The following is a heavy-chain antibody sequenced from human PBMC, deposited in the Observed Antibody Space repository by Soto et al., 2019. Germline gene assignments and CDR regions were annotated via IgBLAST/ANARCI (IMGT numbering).Heavy chain of an antibody. V-gene: IGHV4-39*01. CDR2: IYYSGST. CDR1: GGSISSSSYY. J-gene: IGHJ2*01. D-gene: IGHD3-10*01. CDR3: ARHPNFAEYGSGMHWYFDL. Sequence: QLQLQESGPGLVKPSETLSLTCTVSGGSISSSSYYWGWIRQPPGKGLEWIGSIYYSGSTYYNPSLKSRVTISVDTSKNQFSLKLSSVTAADTAVYYCARHPNFAEYGSGMHWYFDLWGRGTLVTVSS.